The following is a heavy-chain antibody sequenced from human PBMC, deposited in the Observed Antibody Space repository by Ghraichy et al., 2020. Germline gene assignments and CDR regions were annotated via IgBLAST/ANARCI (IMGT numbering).Heavy chain of an antibody. D-gene: IGHD6-19*01. CDR2: MTSDMATI. CDR1: GFTFSVYS. J-gene: IGHJ4*02. V-gene: IGHV3-48*01. Sequence: GESLRLSCAASGFTFSVYSMNWVRQAPGKGLEWVAYMTSDMATIHYADSVKGRFTISRDNAKSYVYLQMSSLRVEDTAVYYCARSVEGAFDNWGQGTLVTVSS. CDR3: ARSVEGAFDN.